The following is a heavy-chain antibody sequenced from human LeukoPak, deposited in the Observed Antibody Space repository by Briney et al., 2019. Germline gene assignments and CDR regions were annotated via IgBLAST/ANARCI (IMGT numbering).Heavy chain of an antibody. CDR1: GGSFSGYY. J-gene: IGHJ4*02. V-gene: IGHV4-34*01. CDR2: INHSGST. Sequence: PSETLSLTCAVYGGSFSGYYWSWIRQPPGKGLEWIGEINHSGSTNYNPSLKSRVTISVDTSKNQFSLKLSSVTAADTAVYYCARGVAYYYDSSGSPDFDYWGLGTLVTVSS. CDR3: ARGVAYYYDSSGSPDFDY. D-gene: IGHD3-22*01.